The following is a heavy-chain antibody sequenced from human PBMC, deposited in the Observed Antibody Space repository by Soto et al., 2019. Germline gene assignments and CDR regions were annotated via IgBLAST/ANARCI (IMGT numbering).Heavy chain of an antibody. V-gene: IGHV1-46*04. Sequence: QVQLVQSGAEVKKPGASVKLSCKASGYTFINYYIHWVGQAPGQGLEWMGVINPNGGSATYAQKLQGRVTMTRDTSTGTVYMELSSLRSEDTAVYFCASEDYSTDHYCFDYWGQGTLVTVSS. D-gene: IGHD2-8*02. CDR1: GYTFINYY. CDR3: ASEDYSTDHYCFDY. CDR2: INPNGGSA. J-gene: IGHJ4*02.